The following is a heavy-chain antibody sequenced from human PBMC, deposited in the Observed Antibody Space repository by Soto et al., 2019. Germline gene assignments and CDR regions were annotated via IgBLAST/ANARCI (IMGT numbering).Heavy chain of an antibody. CDR1: GGSISSYY. CDR3: ARGSLRRWFDP. J-gene: IGHJ5*02. V-gene: IGHV4-59*01. CDR2: IYYSGST. Sequence: SETLSLTCTVSGGSISSYYWSWIRQPPGKGLEWIGYIYYSGSTNYNPSLKSRVTISVDTSKNQFSLKLSSVTAADTAVYYCARGSLRRWFDPWGQGTLVTVSS.